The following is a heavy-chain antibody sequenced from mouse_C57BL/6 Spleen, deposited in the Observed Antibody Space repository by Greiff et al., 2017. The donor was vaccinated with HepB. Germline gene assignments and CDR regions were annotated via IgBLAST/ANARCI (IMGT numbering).Heavy chain of an antibody. CDR2: INPSTGGT. J-gene: IGHJ1*03. V-gene: IGHV1-42*01. Sequence: VQLQQSGPELVKPGASVKISCKASGYSFTGYYMNWVKQSPEKSLEWIGEINPSTGGTTYNQKFKAKATLTVDKSSSTAYMQLKSLKSEDSAVYYCANYYGSSYGWYFDVWGTGTTVTVSS. CDR3: ANYYGSSYGWYFDV. D-gene: IGHD1-1*01. CDR1: GYSFTGYY.